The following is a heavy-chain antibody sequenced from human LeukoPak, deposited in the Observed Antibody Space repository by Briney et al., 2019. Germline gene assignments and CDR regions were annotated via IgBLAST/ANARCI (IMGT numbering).Heavy chain of an antibody. V-gene: IGHV4-59*01. D-gene: IGHD3-22*01. CDR3: ARGAPYYYDSSGYLFDY. CDR1: GGSINSYY. CDR2: IYYSGST. Sequence: SETLSLTCTVSGGSINSYYWGWIRQPPGKGLEWIGYIYYSGSTNYNPSLKSRVTISVDTSKNQFSLKLSSVTAADTAVYYCARGAPYYYDSSGYLFDYWGQGTLVTVSS. J-gene: IGHJ4*02.